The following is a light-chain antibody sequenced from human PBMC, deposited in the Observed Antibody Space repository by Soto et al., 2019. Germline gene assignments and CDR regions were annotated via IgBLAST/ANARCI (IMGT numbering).Light chain of an antibody. J-gene: IGKJ1*01. CDR1: QSVSSSY. CDR2: GAS. CDR3: QQYGSSPRA. Sequence: EIVLTQSPGTLSLSPGERATLSCRASQSVSSSYLAWYQQKPGQAPRLLIYGASSRATGIPDMFSGSGSGTVFTLTISRLEPEDFAVYYCQQYGSSPRAFGQGTQVEIK. V-gene: IGKV3-20*01.